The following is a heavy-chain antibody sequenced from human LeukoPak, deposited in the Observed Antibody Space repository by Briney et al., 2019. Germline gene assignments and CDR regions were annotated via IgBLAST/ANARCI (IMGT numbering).Heavy chain of an antibody. CDR3: AKEMGSRSSLFYFDY. D-gene: IGHD3-10*01. Sequence: PGRSLRLSCAASGFPFSSYGMHWVRPAPGKGLGWVAGISNDGSNTYYAESVNGRFTISRDNSKNTLYLLLNTLRGEDTAVYYCAKEMGSRSSLFYFDYWGQGILLTVSS. CDR2: ISNDGSNT. CDR1: GFPFSSYG. V-gene: IGHV3-30*18. J-gene: IGHJ4*02.